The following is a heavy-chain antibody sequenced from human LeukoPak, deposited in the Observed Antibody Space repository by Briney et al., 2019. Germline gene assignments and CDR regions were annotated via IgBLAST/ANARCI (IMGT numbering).Heavy chain of an antibody. CDR3: AYSGRRDAFDI. CDR1: GFTFSSYA. D-gene: IGHD1-26*01. CDR2: ISYDGSNK. V-gene: IGHV3-30-3*01. Sequence: GGSLRLSCAASGFTFSSYAMHWVRQAPGKGLEWVAVISYDGSNKYYADSVKGRFTISRDNSKNTLYLQMNSLRAEDTAVYYCAYSGRRDAFDIWGQGTMVTVSS. J-gene: IGHJ3*02.